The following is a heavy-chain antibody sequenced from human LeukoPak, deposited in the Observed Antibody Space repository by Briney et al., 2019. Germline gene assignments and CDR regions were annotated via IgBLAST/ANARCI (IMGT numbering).Heavy chain of an antibody. CDR2: MNPNSGNT. V-gene: IGHV1-8*01. CDR1: GYTFTSYD. CDR3: ARGIRSSWYSWFDP. J-gene: IGHJ5*02. D-gene: IGHD6-13*01. Sequence: ASVKVSCKASGYTFTSYDINWVRQATGQGLEWMGWMNPNSGNTGYAQKFQGRVTMTRNTSISTAYMELSSLRSEDTGVYYCARGIRSSWYSWFDPWGQGTLVTVSS.